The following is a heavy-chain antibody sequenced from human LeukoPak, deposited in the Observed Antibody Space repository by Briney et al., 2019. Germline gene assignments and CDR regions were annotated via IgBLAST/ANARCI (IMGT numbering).Heavy chain of an antibody. D-gene: IGHD3-9*01. CDR1: GGSFSGYY. Sequence: TSETLSLTCAVYGGSFSGYYWSWIRQPPGKGLEWIGYIYYSGSTNYNPSLKSRVTISVDTSKNQFSLKLSSVTAADTAVYYCARSNYDILTGYYRGYYYYMDVWGKGTTVTISS. J-gene: IGHJ6*03. CDR2: IYYSGST. V-gene: IGHV4-59*01. CDR3: ARSNYDILTGYYRGYYYYMDV.